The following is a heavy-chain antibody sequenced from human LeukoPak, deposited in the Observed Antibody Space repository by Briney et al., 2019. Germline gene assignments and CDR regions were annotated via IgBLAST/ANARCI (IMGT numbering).Heavy chain of an antibody. CDR2: ISAYNGNT. V-gene: IGHV1-18*01. CDR1: GYTFTSYG. J-gene: IGHJ6*02. CDR3: ARDGGNSYYYGMDV. Sequence: ASVKVSCKASGYTFTSYGISWVRQAPGQGLEWMGGISAYNGNTNYAQKLQGRVTMTTDTSTSTAYMELRSLRSDDTAVYCCARDGGNSYYYGMDVWGQGTTVTVSS. D-gene: IGHD3-16*01.